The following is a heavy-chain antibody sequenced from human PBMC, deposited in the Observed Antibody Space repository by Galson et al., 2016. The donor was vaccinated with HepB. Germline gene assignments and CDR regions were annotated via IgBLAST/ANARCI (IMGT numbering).Heavy chain of an antibody. J-gene: IGHJ5*02. CDR3: ASLGYSSGWCGH. CDR2: VTPXSGVT. V-gene: IGHV1-2*06. Sequence: SVKVSCKASGYSFTAYYLHWVRQVPGQGLEWMGRVTPXSGVTIYAQKFQGRVTMTRDASISTVYMEMTSLRIDDTAVYYCASLGYSSGWCGHWGQGTLVTVSS. D-gene: IGHD2-15*01. CDR1: GYSFTAYY.